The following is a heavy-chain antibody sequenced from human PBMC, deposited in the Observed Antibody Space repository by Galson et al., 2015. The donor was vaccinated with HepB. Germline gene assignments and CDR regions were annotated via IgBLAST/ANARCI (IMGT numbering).Heavy chain of an antibody. CDR2: INPNSGGT. V-gene: IGHV1-2*06. CDR1: GYTFTGYY. CDR3: ARGGINDFWSGYSYYYYYMDV. J-gene: IGHJ6*03. D-gene: IGHD3-3*01. Sequence: SVKVSCKASGYTFTGYYMHWVRQAPGQGLEWMGRINPNSGGTNYAQKFQGRVTMTRDTSISTAYMELSRLRSDDTAVYYCARGGINDFWSGYSYYYYYMDVWGKGTTVTVSS.